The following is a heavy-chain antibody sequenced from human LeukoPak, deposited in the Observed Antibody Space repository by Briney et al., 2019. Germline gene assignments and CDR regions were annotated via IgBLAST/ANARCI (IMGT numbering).Heavy chain of an antibody. J-gene: IGHJ3*02. CDR2: IYYSGST. CDR1: GGSISSSSYY. CDR3: ARVFRSTLRAFDI. D-gene: IGHD2/OR15-2a*01. Sequence: SETLSLTCTVSGGSISSSSYYWGWIRQPPGKGLEWIGSIYYSGSTYYNPSLKSRVTISVDTSKNQFSLKLSSVTAADTAVYYCARVFRSTLRAFDIWGQGTMVTVSS. V-gene: IGHV4-39*07.